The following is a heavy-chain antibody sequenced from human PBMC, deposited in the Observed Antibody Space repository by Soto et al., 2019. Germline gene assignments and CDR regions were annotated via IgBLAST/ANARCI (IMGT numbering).Heavy chain of an antibody. J-gene: IGHJ6*02. CDR3: ARVGDTAMVMAYYYGMDV. V-gene: IGHV4-59*01. D-gene: IGHD5-18*01. CDR1: GGSISSYY. Sequence: SETLSLTCTVSGGSISSYYWSWIRQPPWKGLEWIGYIYYSGSTNYNPSLKSRVTISVDTSKNQFSLKLSSVTAADTAVYYCARVGDTAMVMAYYYGMDVWGQGTTVTVSS. CDR2: IYYSGST.